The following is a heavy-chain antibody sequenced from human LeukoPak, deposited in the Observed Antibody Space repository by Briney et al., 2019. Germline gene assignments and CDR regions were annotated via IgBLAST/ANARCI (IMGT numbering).Heavy chain of an antibody. CDR2: IRYDGSNK. V-gene: IGHV3-30*02. D-gene: IGHD3-9*01. CDR1: GFTFSSYG. Sequence: GGSLRLSCAASGFTFSSYGMHWVRQAPGKGLEWVAFIRYDGSNKYYADSVKGRFTISGDNSKNTLYLQMNSLRAEDTAVYYCAKGHYDILTGLSYYYYGMDVWGQGTTVTVSS. J-gene: IGHJ6*02. CDR3: AKGHYDILTGLSYYYYGMDV.